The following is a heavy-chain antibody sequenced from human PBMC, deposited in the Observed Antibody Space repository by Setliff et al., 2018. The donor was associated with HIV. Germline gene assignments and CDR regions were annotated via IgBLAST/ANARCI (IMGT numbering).Heavy chain of an antibody. J-gene: IGHJ6*03. CDR1: GGSISSYY. CDR3: ARRGYSYVERVYYYYMDV. Sequence: SETLSLTCTVSGGSISSYYWSWIRQPPGKGLEWIGYIDNSGSTNYNPSLKSQVTISVDTSKNQISLKLSSVTAADTAMYYCARRGYSYVERVYYYYMDVWGKGTTVTVSS. V-gene: IGHV4-4*09. CDR2: IDNSGST. D-gene: IGHD5-18*01.